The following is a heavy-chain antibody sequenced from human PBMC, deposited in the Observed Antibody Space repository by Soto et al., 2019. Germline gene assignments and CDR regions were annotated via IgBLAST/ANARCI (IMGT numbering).Heavy chain of an antibody. CDR3: ASQLTGDYYYYGMDV. J-gene: IGHJ6*02. CDR2: IIPIFGTA. Sequence: QVQLVQSGAEVKKPGSSVKVSCKASGGTFSSYAISWVRQAPGRGLEWMGGIIPIFGTADYAQKFQGRVTITADDATRTAFMELSSLRSEDTAVYYCASQLTGDYYYYGMDVWGQGATVTVSS. V-gene: IGHV1-69*12. CDR1: GGTFSSYA. D-gene: IGHD7-27*01.